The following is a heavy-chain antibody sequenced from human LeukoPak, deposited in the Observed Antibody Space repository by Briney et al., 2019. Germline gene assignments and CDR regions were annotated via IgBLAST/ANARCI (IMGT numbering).Heavy chain of an antibody. Sequence: GGSLRLSCAASGFTFSSSSMSWVRRAPGKGLEWVSAISVNGNSIYYADSVKGRFTISRDNSKSTLYLQMDSLRAEDTAVYQCAKDSPVLTVWGQGTLVTVS. CDR1: GFTFSSSS. CDR3: AKDSPVLTV. V-gene: IGHV3-23*01. CDR2: ISVNGNSI. J-gene: IGHJ4*02. D-gene: IGHD3-9*01.